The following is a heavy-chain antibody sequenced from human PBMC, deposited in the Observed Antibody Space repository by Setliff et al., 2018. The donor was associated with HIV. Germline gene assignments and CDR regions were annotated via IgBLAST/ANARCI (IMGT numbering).Heavy chain of an antibody. CDR2: INTNTGSP. Sequence: ASVKVSCKASGYTFTTYAMNWVRQAPGQGLEWMGWINTNTGSPTYAQGFTGRLVFSLETSVITAYLQISSLKAEDTAVYYCARTDELPHYSYDTSGYSFDPWGQGTLVTVSS. V-gene: IGHV7-4-1*02. CDR1: GYTFTTYA. J-gene: IGHJ5*02. CDR3: ARTDELPHYSYDTSGYSFDP. D-gene: IGHD3-22*01.